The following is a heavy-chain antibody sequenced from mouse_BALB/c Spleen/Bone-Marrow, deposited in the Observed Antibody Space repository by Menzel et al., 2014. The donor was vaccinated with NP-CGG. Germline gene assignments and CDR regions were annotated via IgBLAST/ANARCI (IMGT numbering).Heavy chain of an antibody. CDR3: ARHDGYDDWFAY. D-gene: IGHD2-2*01. CDR1: GFTFSYYY. Sequence: EVKVVESGGGLVQPGGSLKLSCATSGFTFSYYYMYWVRQTPEKRLELVAYISNGGDGTYYPDSVKGRFPISRDNAKNTPYLQMSRLKSEDTAMYYCARHDGYDDWFAYWGQGTLVTVSA. J-gene: IGHJ3*01. CDR2: ISNGGDGT. V-gene: IGHV5-12*02.